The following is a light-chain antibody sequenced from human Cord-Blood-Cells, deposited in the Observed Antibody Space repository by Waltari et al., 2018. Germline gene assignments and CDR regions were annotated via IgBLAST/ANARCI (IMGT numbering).Light chain of an antibody. CDR1: QSISSY. Sequence: DIQMTQSPSSLSASVGDRVTITCRASQSISSYLNWYQQKPGKAPKLLIYAASSLQSGVQSRFSCSGSGTDFTLTISSLQPEDFATYYCQQSYSTPYPFGQGTKLEIK. J-gene: IGKJ2*01. V-gene: IGKV1-39*01. CDR3: QQSYSTPYP. CDR2: AAS.